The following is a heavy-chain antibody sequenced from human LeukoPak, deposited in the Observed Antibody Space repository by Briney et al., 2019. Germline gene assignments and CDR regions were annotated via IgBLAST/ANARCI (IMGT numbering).Heavy chain of an antibody. Sequence: PGGSLRLSCAASGFTFSSYGMHWVRQAPGKGLEWVAFIRYDGSNKCYADSVKGRFTISRDNSKNTLYLQMNSLRAEDTAVYYCAKDEEAVADHFDYWGQGTLVTVSS. CDR3: AKDEEAVADHFDY. V-gene: IGHV3-30*02. CDR2: IRYDGSNK. CDR1: GFTFSSYG. J-gene: IGHJ4*02. D-gene: IGHD6-19*01.